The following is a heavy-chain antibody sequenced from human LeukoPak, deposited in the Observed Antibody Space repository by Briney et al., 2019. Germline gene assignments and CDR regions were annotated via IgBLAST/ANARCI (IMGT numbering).Heavy chain of an antibody. CDR2: IYYSGST. CDR3: ARGIAAAGTCDY. V-gene: IGHV4-31*03. Sequence: SETLSLTCTVSGGSISSGGYYWSWIRQHPGKGLEWIGYIYYSGSTYYNPSLKSRVTISVDTSKNQFSLKLSSVTAADTAVYYCARGIAAAGTCDYWGQGTLVTVSS. CDR1: GGSISSGGYY. J-gene: IGHJ4*02. D-gene: IGHD6-13*01.